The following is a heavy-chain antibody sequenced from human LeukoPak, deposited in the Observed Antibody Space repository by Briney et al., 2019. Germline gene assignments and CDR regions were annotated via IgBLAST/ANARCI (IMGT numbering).Heavy chain of an antibody. J-gene: IGHJ4*02. CDR1: GSMYNYY. Sequence: SETLSLTCTVSGSMYNYYWSWIRQPPGKGLEWIGYIHYNGITNYNPSLKTRVTMSLDTSKNQVSLNLNSVTAADTAVYYCARHISSGGAYAHFDYWGQGTLVTVSS. D-gene: IGHD1-26*01. V-gene: IGHV4-59*08. CDR2: IHYNGIT. CDR3: ARHISSGGAYAHFDY.